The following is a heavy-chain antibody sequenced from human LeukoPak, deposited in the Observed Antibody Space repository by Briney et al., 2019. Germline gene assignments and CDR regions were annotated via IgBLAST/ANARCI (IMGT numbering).Heavy chain of an antibody. CDR2: TYYRSKWYN. Sequence: SQTLSLTCAISGDSVSSNSVAWNWIRQSPSRGLEWLVRTYYRSKWYNDYAVSVKSRITINPDTSKNQFSLQLNSVTPEDTAVYYCAREEGSGSYYHNRFDPWGQGTLVTVSS. V-gene: IGHV6-1*01. CDR1: GDSVSSNSVA. CDR3: AREEGSGSYYHNRFDP. D-gene: IGHD3-10*01. J-gene: IGHJ5*02.